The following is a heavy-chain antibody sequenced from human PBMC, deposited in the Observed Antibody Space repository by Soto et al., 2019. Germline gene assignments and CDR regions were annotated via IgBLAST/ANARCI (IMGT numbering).Heavy chain of an antibody. CDR3: AIAVVPAPAPFDY. CDR2: IYYSGST. CDR1: GGSISSYY. V-gene: IGHV4-59*01. Sequence: QVQLQESGPRLVKPSETLSLTCIVSGGSISSYYWSWIRQPPGKGLEWIGYIYYSGSTNYNPSLKSRVTVSVDTSKNQFSLKLSSVTAADTAVYYCAIAVVPAPAPFDYWGQGTLVTVSS. D-gene: IGHD2-2*01. J-gene: IGHJ4*02.